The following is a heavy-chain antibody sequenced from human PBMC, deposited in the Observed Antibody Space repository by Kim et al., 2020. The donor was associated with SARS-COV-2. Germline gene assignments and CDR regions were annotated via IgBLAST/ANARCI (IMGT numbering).Heavy chain of an antibody. CDR2: ISSSSSYI. J-gene: IGHJ4*02. CDR3: ARDYVLRTYYYDSSGYVPFDY. CDR1: GFTFSSYS. Sequence: GGSLRLSCAASGFTFSSYSMNWVRQAPGKGLEWVSSISSSSSYIYYADSVKGRFTISRDNAKNSLYLQMNSLRAEDTAVYYCARDYVLRTYYYDSSGYVPFDYWGQGTLVTVSS. D-gene: IGHD3-22*01. V-gene: IGHV3-21*01.